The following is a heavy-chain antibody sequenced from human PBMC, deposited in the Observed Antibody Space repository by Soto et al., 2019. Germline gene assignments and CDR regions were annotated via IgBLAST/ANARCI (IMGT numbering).Heavy chain of an antibody. CDR2: ISAYNGNT. CDR1: GYTFTSYG. D-gene: IGHD2-15*01. J-gene: IGHJ4*02. Sequence: ASVKVSCKASGYTFTSYGISWVRQAPGQGLEWMGWISAYNGNTNYAQKLQGRVTMTTDTSTSTAYMELRRLRSDDTALYYCARDGFFMNTGYCRGGNCYPTFEYGGKGPWVTASP. V-gene: IGHV1-18*01. CDR3: ARDGFFMNTGYCRGGNCYPTFEY.